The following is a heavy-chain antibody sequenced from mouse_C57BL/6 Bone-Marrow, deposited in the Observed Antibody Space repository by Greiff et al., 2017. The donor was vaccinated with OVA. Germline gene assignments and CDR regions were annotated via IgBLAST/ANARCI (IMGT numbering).Heavy chain of an antibody. CDR1: GFNIKDDY. D-gene: IGHD2-5*01. Sequence: VQLQQSGAELVRPGASVKLSCTASGFNIKDDYMHWVKQRPEQGLEWIGWIDPENGDTEYASKFQGKATITADTSYNTAYLQLSSLTSEDTAVYYCTTDYRNPWFAYWGQGTLVTVSA. J-gene: IGHJ3*01. CDR2: IDPENGDT. CDR3: TTDYRNPWFAY. V-gene: IGHV14-4*01.